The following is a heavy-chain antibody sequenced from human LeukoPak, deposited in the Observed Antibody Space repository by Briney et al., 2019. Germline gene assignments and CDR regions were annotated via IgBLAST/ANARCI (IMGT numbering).Heavy chain of an antibody. CDR1: GGSISSYY. D-gene: IGHD2-15*01. J-gene: IGHJ6*02. Sequence: PSETLSLTCTVSGGSISSYYWSWIRQPAGKGLEWIGRIYTSGSTNYNPSLKSRVTMSVDTSKNQFSLKLSSVTAADTAVYYCARDGYCSGGSCYSRADLYYYYGMDVWGQGTTVTVSS. CDR2: IYTSGST. CDR3: ARDGYCSGGSCYSRADLYYYYGMDV. V-gene: IGHV4-4*07.